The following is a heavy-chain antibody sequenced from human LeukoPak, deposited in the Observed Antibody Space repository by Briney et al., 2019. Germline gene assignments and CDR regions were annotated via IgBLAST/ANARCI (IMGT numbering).Heavy chain of an antibody. Sequence: GGSLRLSCAASGFTFSSYAMHWVRQAPGKGLEWVAVISYDGSNKYYADSVKGRFTISRDNSKNTLYLQMNSLSAEDTAVYYCARPLTLSLRGWFDPWGQGTLVTVSS. CDR1: GFTFSSYA. CDR2: ISYDGSNK. J-gene: IGHJ5*02. D-gene: IGHD4-17*01. CDR3: ARPLTLSLRGWFDP. V-gene: IGHV3-30*04.